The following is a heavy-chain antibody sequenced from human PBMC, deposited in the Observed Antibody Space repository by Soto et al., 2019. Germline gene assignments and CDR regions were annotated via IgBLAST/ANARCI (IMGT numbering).Heavy chain of an antibody. CDR2: IYHSGST. J-gene: IGHJ4*02. V-gene: IGHV4-34*01. CDR1: GGSFSGYY. CDR3: ARVAYYYDSSGYYEAVDY. Sequence: SETLSLTCAVYGGSFSGYYWSWIRQPPGKGLEWIGEIYHSGSTNYNPSLKSRVTISVDKSKNQFSLKLSSVTAADTAVYYCARVAYYYDSSGYYEAVDYWGQGTLVTVSS. D-gene: IGHD3-22*01.